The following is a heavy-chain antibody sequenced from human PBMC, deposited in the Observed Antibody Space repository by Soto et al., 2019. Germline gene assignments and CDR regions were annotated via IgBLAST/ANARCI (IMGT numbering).Heavy chain of an antibody. D-gene: IGHD3-16*01. V-gene: IGHV2-5*02. Sequence: QITLKESGPTLVKPTQTLTLTCTYSGFSLRTTGVGVGWIRQPPGKALEWLGIIYWDDDKRYSPSLKSRLTLPXDISKSQVVLTMTNMGPVDTATYFCAHTWGLPFDYWGPGNLVIVSS. CDR3: AHTWGLPFDY. CDR2: IYWDDDK. CDR1: GFSLRTTGVG. J-gene: IGHJ4*02.